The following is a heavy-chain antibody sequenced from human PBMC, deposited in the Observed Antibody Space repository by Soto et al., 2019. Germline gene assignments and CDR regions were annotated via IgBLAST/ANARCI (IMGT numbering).Heavy chain of an antibody. J-gene: IGHJ3*01. CDR1: GFTFMTHT. V-gene: IGHV3-21*01. CDR2: ISSSGTYI. D-gene: IGHD2-21*02. Sequence: GGSLRLSCAASGFTFMTHTMNWVRQAPGKGLEWVASISSSGTYIYYADSVKGRFTISRDNAQHSLYLQLNSLRVEDTAVYYCARAQPRMTSIPGAQGAFDFWGQGTMVTVSS. CDR3: ARAQPRMTSIPGAQGAFDF.